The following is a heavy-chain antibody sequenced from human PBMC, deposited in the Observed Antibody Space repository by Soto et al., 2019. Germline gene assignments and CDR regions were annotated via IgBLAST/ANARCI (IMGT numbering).Heavy chain of an antibody. D-gene: IGHD3-9*01. CDR1: GYSFTSYW. CDR3: ARLEPVYYDIFSGYYRGGDWFDP. V-gene: IGHV5-10-1*01. CDR2: IDPSDSYT. J-gene: IGHJ5*02. Sequence: GESLKISCKGSGYSFTSYWISWVRQMPGKGLEWMGRIDPSDSYTNYSPSFQGHVTISADKSISTAYLQWSSLKASDTAMYYCARLEPVYYDIFSGYYRGGDWFDPRGQGTLVTVSS.